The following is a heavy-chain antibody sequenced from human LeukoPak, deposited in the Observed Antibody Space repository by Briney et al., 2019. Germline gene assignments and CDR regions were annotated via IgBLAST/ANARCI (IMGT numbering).Heavy chain of an antibody. CDR2: ISYDGSNK. CDR3: AKDQSSSWPYYFDY. J-gene: IGHJ4*02. D-gene: IGHD6-13*01. V-gene: IGHV3-30*18. CDR1: GFTFSSYG. Sequence: GSLRLSCAASGFTFSSYGMHWVRQAPGKGLEWVAVISYDGSNKYYADSVKGRFTISRDNSKNTLYLQMNSLRAEDTAVYYCAKDQSSSWPYYFDYWGQGTLVTVSS.